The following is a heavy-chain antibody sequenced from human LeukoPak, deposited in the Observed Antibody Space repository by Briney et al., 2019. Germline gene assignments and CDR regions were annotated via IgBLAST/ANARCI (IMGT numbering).Heavy chain of an antibody. CDR3: ARDKYPTDY. CDR1: GGSISSSSYY. Sequence: PSETLSLTCTVSGGSISSSSYYWGWIRQPPGKGLEWIGSIYYSGSTYYNPSLKSRVTMSVDTSKNQFSLKLSSVTAADTAVYYCARDKYPTDYWGQGTLVTVSS. CDR2: IYYSGST. D-gene: IGHD2-2*01. V-gene: IGHV4-39*07. J-gene: IGHJ4*02.